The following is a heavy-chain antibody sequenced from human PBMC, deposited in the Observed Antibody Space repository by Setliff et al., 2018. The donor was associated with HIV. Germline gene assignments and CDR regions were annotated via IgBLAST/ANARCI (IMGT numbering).Heavy chain of an antibody. CDR3: AQLGMVDDFDY. CDR1: GDSVSSRSYY. D-gene: IGHD1-1*01. V-gene: IGHV4-61*03. J-gene: IGHJ4*02. CDR2: IYYSGST. Sequence: SETLSLTCTVSGDSVSSRSYYWSWIRQPPGKGLEWIGYIYYSGSTNYNPSLTSRVTISVDTSKNHCSLKLRSVTAADTAVYYCAQLGMVDDFDYWGQGTLVTVSS.